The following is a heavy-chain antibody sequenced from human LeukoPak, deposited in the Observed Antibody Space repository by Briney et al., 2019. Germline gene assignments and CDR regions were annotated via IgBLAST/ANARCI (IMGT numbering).Heavy chain of an antibody. J-gene: IGHJ6*03. CDR1: GVSISDSF. CDR3: ARVNPDYYYYMDV. CDR2: FHASGST. Sequence: SETLSLTCAVSGVSISDSFWTWIRQPAGKGLEWIGRFHASGSTNYNPSLKSRVTMSVDTSKNQFSLKLSSVTAADTAVYYCARVNPDYYYYMDVWGKGTTVTVSS. V-gene: IGHV4-4*07.